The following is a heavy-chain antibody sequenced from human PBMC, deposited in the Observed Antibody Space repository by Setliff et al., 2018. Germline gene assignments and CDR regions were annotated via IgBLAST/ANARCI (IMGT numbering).Heavy chain of an antibody. D-gene: IGHD4-4*01. CDR3: ATSTITTYYFDY. CDR1: GFTFGDYS. CDR2: INNGGVSA. V-gene: IGHV3-23*01. J-gene: IGHJ4*01. Sequence: GGSLRLSCTASGFTFGDYSMSWFRQAPGKGLEWVGFINNGGVSADYTDSVKGRFTISRDNSRNTLYLQMKSLRAEDTAIYYCATSTITTYYFDYWGHGTLVTVSS.